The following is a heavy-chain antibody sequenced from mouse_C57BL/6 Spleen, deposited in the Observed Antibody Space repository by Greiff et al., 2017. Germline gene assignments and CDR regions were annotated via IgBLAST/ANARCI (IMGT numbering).Heavy chain of an antibody. D-gene: IGHD2-3*01. Sequence: VHVKQSGPELVKPGAPVKISCKASGYSFTDYNMNWVKQSNGKSLEWIGVINPNYGTTSYNQKFKGKATLTVDQSSSTAYLQLNSLTSEDSAVYYCARGRIYDGYFDYWGQGTTLTVSS. CDR3: ARGRIYDGYFDY. CDR2: INPNYGTT. CDR1: GYSFTDYN. J-gene: IGHJ2*01. V-gene: IGHV1-39*01.